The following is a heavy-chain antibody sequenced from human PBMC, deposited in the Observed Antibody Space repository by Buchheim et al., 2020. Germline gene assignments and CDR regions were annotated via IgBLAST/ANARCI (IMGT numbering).Heavy chain of an antibody. J-gene: IGHJ5*02. CDR1: GGSISGYF. CDR3: AREGSGSYFNWFDP. CDR2: INYSGST. Sequence: QVQLQESGPGLVKPSETLSLTCTVSGGSISGYFWSWIRQSPGKGLEWIAYINYSGSTNYNPSLKSRVPTSVDTAKNQFSLILSSVTAADTAVYYCAREGSGSYFNWFDPWGQGTL. V-gene: IGHV4-59*01. D-gene: IGHD1-26*01.